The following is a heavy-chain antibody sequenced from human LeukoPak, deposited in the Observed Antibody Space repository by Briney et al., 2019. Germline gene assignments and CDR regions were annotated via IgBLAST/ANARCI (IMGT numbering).Heavy chain of an antibody. D-gene: IGHD5-24*01. CDR1: GFTFTSYA. CDR3: AKDPRVGSRVATPCH. J-gene: IGHJ4*02. Sequence: AGGSLRLSCAASGFTFTSYAMSWVRPAPGKGLEWVSAISGSGGSTYYADSVKGRFTISRDNSKSTLFLQMNSLRAEDTAVYYCAKDPRVGSRVATPCHWGQGTLVTVSS. V-gene: IGHV3-23*01. CDR2: ISGSGGST.